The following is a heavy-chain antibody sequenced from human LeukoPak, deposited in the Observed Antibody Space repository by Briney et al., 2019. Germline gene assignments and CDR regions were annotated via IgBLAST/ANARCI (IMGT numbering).Heavy chain of an antibody. CDR2: INQGGSDK. Sequence: PGGSLRLSCAVSGFTFTNYWMSWVRQALGKGLEWVAKINQGGSDKWYVDSVKGRFTISRDNAKNSLYLQMISLRAEDTAVYYCAGYDSGYHLDYWGQGTLVIVSS. V-gene: IGHV3-7*01. J-gene: IGHJ4*02. CDR1: GFTFTNYW. D-gene: IGHD3-9*01. CDR3: AGYDSGYHLDY.